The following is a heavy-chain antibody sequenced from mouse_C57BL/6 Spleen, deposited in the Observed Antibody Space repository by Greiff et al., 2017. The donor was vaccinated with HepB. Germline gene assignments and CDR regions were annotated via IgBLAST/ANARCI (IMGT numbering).Heavy chain of an antibody. CDR3: ARDYYEGVYAMDY. V-gene: IGHV1-20*01. Sequence: EVQLQQSGPELVKPGDSVKISCKASGYSFTGYFKNWVMQSHGKSLEWIGRINPYNGDTFYNQKFKGKATLTVDKSSSTAHMELRSLTSEDSAVYYCARDYYEGVYAMDYWGQGTSVTVSS. D-gene: IGHD2-4*01. J-gene: IGHJ4*01. CDR2: INPYNGDT. CDR1: GYSFTGYF.